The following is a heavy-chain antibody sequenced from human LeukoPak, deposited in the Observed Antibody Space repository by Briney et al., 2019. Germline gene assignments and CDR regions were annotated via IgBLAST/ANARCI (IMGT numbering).Heavy chain of an antibody. J-gene: IGHJ4*02. V-gene: IGHV4-59*01. CDR2: IYYSGST. CDR3: ARVSSSWYLFDY. Sequence: KASETLSLTCTVSGGSISSYYWSWIRQPPGKGLEWIGYIYYSGSTNYNPSLKSRVTISVDTSKNQFSLKLSSVTAADTAVYYCARVSSSWYLFDYWGQGTLVTVSS. CDR1: GGSISSYY. D-gene: IGHD6-13*01.